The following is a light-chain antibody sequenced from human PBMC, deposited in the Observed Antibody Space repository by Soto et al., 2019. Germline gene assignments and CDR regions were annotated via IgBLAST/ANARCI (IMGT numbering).Light chain of an antibody. V-gene: IGKV2-24*01. J-gene: IGKJ2*01. CDR3: LQATQYPPYT. CDR1: QSLLHRDGNTY. CDR2: KIS. Sequence: DIVMTQTPLSSPVTLGQPASISCRSSQSLLHRDGNTYLSWLQQRPGQPPSLLIYKISNRLSGXPXRXXRSGAGTDFTLKISSVEADDVGVYYCLQATQYPPYTFGQGTKLEIE.